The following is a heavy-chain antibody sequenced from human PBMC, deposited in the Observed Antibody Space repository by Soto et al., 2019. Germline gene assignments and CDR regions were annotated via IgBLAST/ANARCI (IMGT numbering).Heavy chain of an antibody. CDR3: ARDRKSIAARSWYYYYGMDV. CDR2: IIPIFGTA. J-gene: IGHJ6*02. Sequence: SVKVSCKASGGTFSSYAISWVRQAPGQGLEWMGGIIPIFGTANYAQKFQGRVTITADESTSTAYMELSSLRSEDTAVYYCARDRKSIAARSWYYYYGMDVWGQGTKVTVSS. V-gene: IGHV1-69*13. D-gene: IGHD6-6*01. CDR1: GGTFSSYA.